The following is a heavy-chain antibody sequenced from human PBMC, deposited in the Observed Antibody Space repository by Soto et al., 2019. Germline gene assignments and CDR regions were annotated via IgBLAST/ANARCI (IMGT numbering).Heavy chain of an antibody. V-gene: IGHV1-2*02. CDR1: GYTFTVYY. D-gene: IGHD1-26*01. J-gene: IGHJ4*02. Sequence: QVQLVQSGAEVKKPGASVNVSCKASGYTFTVYYMHWVRQAPGQGLEGMGWINPKSGGTMYPQKFTGRVTMNWDTSISTAYMALTRLRSDDTAVYYCARDLAKGGGSAGFDYWGQGTLVTVSS. CDR3: ARDLAKGGGSAGFDY. CDR2: INPKSGGT.